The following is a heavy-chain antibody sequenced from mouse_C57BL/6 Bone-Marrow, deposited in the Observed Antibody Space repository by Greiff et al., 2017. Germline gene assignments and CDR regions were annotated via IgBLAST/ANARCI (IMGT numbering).Heavy chain of an antibody. CDR2: INPNNGGT. J-gene: IGHJ4*01. CDR3: ARSEWLLRYYYAMDY. CDR1: GYTFTDYY. Sequence: EVQLQQSGPELVKPGASVKISCKASGYTFTDYYMNWVKQSHGKSLEWIGDINPNNGGTSYNQKFKGKATLTVDKSSSTAYMELRSLTSEDSAVYYCARSEWLLRYYYAMDYWGQGTSVTVSS. V-gene: IGHV1-26*01. D-gene: IGHD2-3*01.